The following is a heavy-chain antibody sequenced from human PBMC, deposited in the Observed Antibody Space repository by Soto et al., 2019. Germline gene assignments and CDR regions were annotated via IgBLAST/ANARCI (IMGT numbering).Heavy chain of an antibody. J-gene: IGHJ4*02. Sequence: QVQLQQWGAGLLKPSETLSLTCAVYGGSFSGYYWTWIRKPPGTGLEWIGKINHSGSTNYNPSLTSRATISVDTIKNQFPLKLTSVIAADTAVYYCARDKITGLFDYWGQGTLVTVSS. V-gene: IGHV4-34*01. CDR1: GGSFSGYY. CDR2: INHSGST. D-gene: IGHD2-8*02. CDR3: ARDKITGLFDY.